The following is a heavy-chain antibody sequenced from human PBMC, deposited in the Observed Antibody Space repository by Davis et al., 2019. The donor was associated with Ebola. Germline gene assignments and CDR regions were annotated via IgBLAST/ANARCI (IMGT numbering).Heavy chain of an antibody. V-gene: IGHV4-59*08. CDR2: IYYSGST. CDR3: ARLSSTGHLDY. D-gene: IGHD6-19*01. CDR1: GGSISSYY. J-gene: IGHJ4*02. Sequence: MPLETLSLTCTVSGGSISSYYWSWIRQPPGKGLEWIGYIYYSGSTNNNPSLKSRVTISIDTSKNEFSLRLSSVTAADTAVYYCARLSSTGHLDYWGQGTLVTVSS.